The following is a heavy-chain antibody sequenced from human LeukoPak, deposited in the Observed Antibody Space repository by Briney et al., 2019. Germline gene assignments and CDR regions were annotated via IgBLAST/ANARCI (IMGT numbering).Heavy chain of an antibody. D-gene: IGHD3-10*01. CDR2: IYSGGST. CDR1: GFTVSSNY. Sequence: PGGSLRLSCTASGFTVSSNYMNWVRQAPGKGLEWVSVIYSGGSTYYADSVKGRFTISRDNSKNTLYLQMNSLRAEDTAVYYCASTTYYYGSGTLRYWGQGTLVTVPS. CDR3: ASTTYYYGSGTLRY. V-gene: IGHV3-53*01. J-gene: IGHJ4*02.